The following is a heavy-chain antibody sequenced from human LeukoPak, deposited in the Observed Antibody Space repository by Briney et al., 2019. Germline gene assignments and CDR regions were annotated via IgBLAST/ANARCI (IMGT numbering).Heavy chain of an antibody. Sequence: GGSLRLSCAASGFTFSSYGMHWVRQAPGKGLEWVAFIRYDGSNKYYADSVKGRFTISRDNSKNTLYLQMNSLRADDTAVYYCAKDAWIQLWPTSVFDYWGQGTLVTVSS. V-gene: IGHV3-30*02. J-gene: IGHJ4*02. CDR3: AKDAWIQLWPTSVFDY. CDR1: GFTFSSYG. CDR2: IRYDGSNK. D-gene: IGHD5-18*01.